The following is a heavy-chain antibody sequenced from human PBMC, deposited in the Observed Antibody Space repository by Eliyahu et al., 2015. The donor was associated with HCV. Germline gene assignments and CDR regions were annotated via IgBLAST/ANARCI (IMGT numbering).Heavy chain of an antibody. CDR3: ARDRHCSGGNCFESPLDH. D-gene: IGHD2-15*01. CDR2: ISAHNGNT. V-gene: IGHV1-18*01. J-gene: IGHJ4*02. Sequence: QVQLVQSGPEVKKPGASVRVSCXASGYXFXSNGISWVRQAPGQGLXWMGWISAHNGNTXXAQKLQGRVTMTTDTSTNTAHMELRSLGSDDTAVYYCARDRHCSGGNCFESPLDHWGQGTLVTVSS. CDR1: GYXFXSNG.